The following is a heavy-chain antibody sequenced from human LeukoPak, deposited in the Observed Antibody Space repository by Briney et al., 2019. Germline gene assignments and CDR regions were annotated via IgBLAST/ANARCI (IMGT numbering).Heavy chain of an antibody. Sequence: GGSLRLSCAASGFTLRSYTMNWVRQAPGKGLEWVSSIGISSNKIYYADSVKGRFIISRDNAKNSVYLQMNSLRAEDTAVYYCARDGPRAHDYWGQGTLVTVSS. CDR3: ARDGPRAHDY. CDR1: GFTLRSYT. J-gene: IGHJ4*02. V-gene: IGHV3-21*01. CDR2: IGISSNKI.